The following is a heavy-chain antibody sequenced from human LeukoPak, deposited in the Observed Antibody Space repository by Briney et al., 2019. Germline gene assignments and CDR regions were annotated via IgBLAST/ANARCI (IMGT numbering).Heavy chain of an antibody. Sequence: SGGSLRLSCAASGFTFSDYYMSWIRQAPGKGLEWVSYISSGGSTIYYADSVKGRFTISRDNAKNSLYLQMNSLRAEDTAVYYCARPLRANIDIAAAGGMDVWGQGTTVTVSS. J-gene: IGHJ6*02. CDR2: ISSGGSTI. V-gene: IGHV3-11*01. D-gene: IGHD6-13*01. CDR3: ARPLRANIDIAAAGGMDV. CDR1: GFTFSDYY.